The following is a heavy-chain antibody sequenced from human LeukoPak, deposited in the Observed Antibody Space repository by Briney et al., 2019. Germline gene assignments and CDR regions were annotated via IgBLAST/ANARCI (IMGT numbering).Heavy chain of an antibody. V-gene: IGHV3-21*01. D-gene: IGHD2/OR15-2a*01. CDR1: GFTFSSYS. J-gene: IGHJ3*02. CDR3: ARDFLRLRAFDI. CDR2: ISSSSSYI. Sequence: GGSLGLSCAASGFTFSSYSMNWVRQAPGKGLEWVSSISSSSSYIYYADSVKGRFTISRDNAKNSLYLQMNSLRAEDTAVYYCARDFLRLRAFDIWGQGTMVTVSS.